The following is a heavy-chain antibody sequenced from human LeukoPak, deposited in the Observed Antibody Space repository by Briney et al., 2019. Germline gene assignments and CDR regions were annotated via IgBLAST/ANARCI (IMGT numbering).Heavy chain of an antibody. J-gene: IGHJ6*02. CDR2: IYYSGST. V-gene: IGHV4-59*08. CDR1: GGSISSYY. CDR3: ASSRYFDWLPRPYCYGMDV. Sequence: PSETLSLTCTVSGGSISSYYWSWIRQPPGKGLEWIGYIYYSGSTNYNPSLKSRVTISVDTSKNQFSLKLSSVTAADTAVYYCASSRYFDWLPRPYCYGMDVWGQGTTVTVSS. D-gene: IGHD3-9*01.